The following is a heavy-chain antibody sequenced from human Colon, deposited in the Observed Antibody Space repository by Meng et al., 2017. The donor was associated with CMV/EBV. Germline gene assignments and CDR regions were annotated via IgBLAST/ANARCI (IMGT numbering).Heavy chain of an antibody. V-gene: IGHV3-74*01. J-gene: IGHJ6*02. CDR1: GFTFSSYW. D-gene: IGHD1-26*01. CDR2: IDSDGITT. CDR3: ARAVVGGSGLDV. Sequence: GRSLRLSCAASGFTFSSYWMHWVRQTPGKGLVWVSRIDSDGITTRYADSVKGRFTFSRDNAKNTLYLQLNSLRAEDTAVYYCARAVVGGSGLDVWGQGTTVTVSS.